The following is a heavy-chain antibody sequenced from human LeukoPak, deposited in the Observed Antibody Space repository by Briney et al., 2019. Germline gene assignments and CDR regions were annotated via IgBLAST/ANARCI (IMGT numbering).Heavy chain of an antibody. CDR2: IMPIFGTA. CDR1: GDAFSSYA. J-gene: IGHJ4*02. Sequence: SVKVSCKASGDAFSSYAISWVRQAPGQGLEWMGGIMPIFGTANYAQKFQGRVTITADESTSTAYMELSSLRSEDTAVYYCASSSGVLLWFGAAGDYFDYWGQGTLVTVSS. D-gene: IGHD3-10*01. V-gene: IGHV1-69*01. CDR3: ASSSGVLLWFGAAGDYFDY.